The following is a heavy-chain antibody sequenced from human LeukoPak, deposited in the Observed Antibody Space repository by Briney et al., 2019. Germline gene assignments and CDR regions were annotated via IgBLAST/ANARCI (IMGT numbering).Heavy chain of an antibody. CDR2: ISAYNGNT. V-gene: IGHV1-18*01. Sequence: ASVKVSCRASGDTFTSYAISWVRQAPGQGLEWMGWISAYNGNTNYAQKLQGRVTMTTDTSTSTAYMELRSLRSDDTAVYYCARVPIEKYTRGQPDIVVVPAADDSITYYMDVWGKGTTVTISS. CDR1: GDTFTSYA. CDR3: ARVPIEKYTRGQPDIVVVPAADDSITYYMDV. D-gene: IGHD2-2*01. J-gene: IGHJ6*03.